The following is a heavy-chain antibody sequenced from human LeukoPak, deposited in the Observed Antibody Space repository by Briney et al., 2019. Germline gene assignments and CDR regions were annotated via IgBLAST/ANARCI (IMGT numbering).Heavy chain of an antibody. J-gene: IGHJ4*02. D-gene: IGHD2-15*01. CDR1: GFTFSSYG. CDR3: AKDFSPCSGGSCYYY. CDR2: ISYDGSNK. V-gene: IGHV3-30*18. Sequence: GGSLRLSCAASGFTFSSYGMHWVRQAPGKGLEWVAFISYDGSNKYYADSVKGRFTISRDKSKNTLYLQMNSLRAEDTAVYYCAKDFSPCSGGSCYYYWGQGTLVTVS.